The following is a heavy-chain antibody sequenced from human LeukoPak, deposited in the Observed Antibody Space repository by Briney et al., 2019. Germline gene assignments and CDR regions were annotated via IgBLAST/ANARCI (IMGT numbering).Heavy chain of an antibody. CDR1: GFTLSNYW. Sequence: GESLTLSCAASGFTLSNYWVHWVRQAPGKGLEWVSYISSSSSTIYYADSVKGRFTISRDNAKNSLYLQMNSLRDEDAAVYYCARDNYYDSSGSFDYWGQGTLVTVSS. D-gene: IGHD3-22*01. CDR3: ARDNYYDSSGSFDY. J-gene: IGHJ4*02. V-gene: IGHV3-48*02. CDR2: ISSSSSTI.